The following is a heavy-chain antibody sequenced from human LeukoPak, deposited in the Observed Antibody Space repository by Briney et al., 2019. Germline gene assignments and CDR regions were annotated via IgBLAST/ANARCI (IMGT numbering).Heavy chain of an antibody. CDR3: ARGCAMVRSRSDYYYMDV. D-gene: IGHD3-10*01. V-gene: IGHV4-59*01. CDR2: IYYSEST. J-gene: IGHJ6*03. CDR1: GASISSYY. Sequence: PSETLSLTCTVSGASISSYYWSWIRQPPGKGLEWIGYIYYSESTNYNPSLKSRVTISVDTSKNHFSLKLSSVTAADTAVYYCARGCAMVRSRSDYYYMDVWGKGTTVTVSS.